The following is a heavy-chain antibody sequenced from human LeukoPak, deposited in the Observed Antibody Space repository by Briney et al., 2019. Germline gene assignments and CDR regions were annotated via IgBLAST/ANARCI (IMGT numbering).Heavy chain of an antibody. CDR1: GFTFSIYA. J-gene: IGHJ4*02. D-gene: IGHD2-15*01. V-gene: IGHV3-23*01. CDR3: ATPRGIVVVVAAPSFDY. CDR2: ITVSGDNT. Sequence: GGSLRLSCAASGFTFSIYAMTWVRQAPGKGLEWVSTITVSGDNTFYADSVKGRFTISRDNSKNTLYLQMNSLRAEDTAVYYCATPRGIVVVVAAPSFDYWGQGTLVTVSS.